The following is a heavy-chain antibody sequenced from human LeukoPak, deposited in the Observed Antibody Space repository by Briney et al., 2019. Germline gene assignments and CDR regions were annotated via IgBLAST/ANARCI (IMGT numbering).Heavy chain of an antibody. J-gene: IGHJ4*02. D-gene: IGHD2-2*01. CDR2: IYYSGST. Sequence: PSETLSLTCTVSGGSINSYFWTWIRQPPGKGLEWIGSIYYSGSTYYNPSLKSRVTISVDTSKNQFSLKLSSVTAADTAVYYCARRGGYCSSTSCYDYFDYWGQGTLVTVSS. CDR3: ARRGGYCSSTSCYDYFDY. CDR1: GGSINSYF. V-gene: IGHV4-59*05.